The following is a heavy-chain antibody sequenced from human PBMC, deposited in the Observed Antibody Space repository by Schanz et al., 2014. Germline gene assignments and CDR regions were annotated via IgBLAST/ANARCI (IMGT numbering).Heavy chain of an antibody. Sequence: QVHLVQSGAEVKKPGSSVKVSCKASGGTFSSYAFSWVRQAPGQGLEWMGKIIPVLNIATYAQRFQGRVSITADTSTNTAYMELSSLTSEDTAVHYCARGRGFYDYWGQGTLVTGSS. CDR2: IIPVLNIA. J-gene: IGHJ4*02. D-gene: IGHD3-10*01. V-gene: IGHV1-69*09. CDR3: ARGRGFYDY. CDR1: GGTFSSYA.